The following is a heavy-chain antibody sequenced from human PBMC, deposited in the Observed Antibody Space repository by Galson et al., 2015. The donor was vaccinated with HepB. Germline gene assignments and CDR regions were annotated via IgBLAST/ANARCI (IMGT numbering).Heavy chain of an antibody. Sequence: SVKVSCKASGYTFTSYAMHWVRQAPGQRLEWMGWINAGNGNTKYSQKFQGRVTITRDTSASTAYMELSSLRSEDTAVYYCTRDTGVWCRRPELNWFDPWGQRTLGTVSS. CDR1: GYTFTSYA. J-gene: IGHJ5*02. CDR2: INAGNGNT. CDR3: TRDTGVWCRRPELNWFDP. V-gene: IGHV1-3*01. D-gene: IGHD2-21*01.